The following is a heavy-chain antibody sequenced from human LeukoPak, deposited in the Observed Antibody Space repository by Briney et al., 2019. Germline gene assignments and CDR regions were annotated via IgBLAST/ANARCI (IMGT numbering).Heavy chain of an antibody. J-gene: IGHJ4*02. V-gene: IGHV4-38-2*02. Sequence: PSETLSLTCTVSAYSISSGYYWGWIRQPPGKGLDWIGSIYHSGSTYYNPSLTSRVTISVDTSKNQFSLKLSSVTAADTAVYYCARGKSRGSHIDYWGQGTLVTVSS. D-gene: IGHD1-26*01. CDR2: IYHSGST. CDR1: AYSISSGYY. CDR3: ARGKSRGSHIDY.